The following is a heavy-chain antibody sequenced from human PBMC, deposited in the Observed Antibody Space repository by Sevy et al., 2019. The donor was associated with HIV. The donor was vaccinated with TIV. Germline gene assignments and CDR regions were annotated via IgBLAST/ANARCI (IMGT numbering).Heavy chain of an antibody. CDR2: IIPIFGTA. V-gene: IGHV1-69*13. CDR3: ARDGTGSYYDSSGEYYGMDV. Sequence: ASVKVSCKASGGTFSSYAISWVRQAPGQGLEWMGGIIPIFGTANYAQKFQGRVTITADESTSTAYMELSSLRSEDTAVYYCARDGTGSYYDSSGEYYGMDVWGQGTTVTVS. CDR1: GGTFSSYA. J-gene: IGHJ6*02. D-gene: IGHD3-22*01.